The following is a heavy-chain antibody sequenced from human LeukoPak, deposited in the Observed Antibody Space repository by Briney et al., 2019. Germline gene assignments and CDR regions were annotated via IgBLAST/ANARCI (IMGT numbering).Heavy chain of an antibody. D-gene: IGHD4-17*01. CDR3: ARYGDFHLCAFDI. V-gene: IGHV4-38-2*02. CDR1: GYSISSGYY. CDR2: IYHSGST. Sequence: SETLSLTCTVSGYSISSGYYWGWIRQPPGKGLEWFGSIYHSGSTYYNPSLKSRVTISVDTSNYQFSLKLSSVTAADTAVYYCARYGDFHLCAFDIWGQGTMVTVSS. J-gene: IGHJ3*02.